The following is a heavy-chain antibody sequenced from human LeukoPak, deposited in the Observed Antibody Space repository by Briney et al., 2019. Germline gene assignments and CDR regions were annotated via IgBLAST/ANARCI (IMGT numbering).Heavy chain of an antibody. Sequence: SETLPLTCAVSGRSISSSNWWSCVRQPPRNGLQWIGEIYHGGSTNDNPSLKGRVTISVDKSKNQFSLKLSSVTAADTAVYYCARVSPGATTVDYWGQGTLVTVSS. J-gene: IGHJ4*02. CDR3: ARVSPGATTVDY. V-gene: IGHV4-4*02. CDR1: GRSISSSNW. CDR2: IYHGGST. D-gene: IGHD1-26*01.